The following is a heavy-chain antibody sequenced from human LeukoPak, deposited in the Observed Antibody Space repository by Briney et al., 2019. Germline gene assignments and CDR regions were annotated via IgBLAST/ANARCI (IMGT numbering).Heavy chain of an antibody. CDR1: GGSISSSSYY. Sequence: SETLSLTCTVSGGSISSSSYYWGWIRQPPGKGLGWIGSIYYSGSTYYNPSLKSRVTISVDTSKNQFSLKLSSVTAADTAVYYCARSASAASAATFDPWGQGTLVTVSS. V-gene: IGHV4-39*01. CDR2: IYYSGST. D-gene: IGHD2-15*01. CDR3: ARSASAASAATFDP. J-gene: IGHJ5*02.